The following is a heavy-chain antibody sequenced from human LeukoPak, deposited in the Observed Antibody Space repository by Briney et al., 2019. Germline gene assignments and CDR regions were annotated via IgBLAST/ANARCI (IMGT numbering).Heavy chain of an antibody. D-gene: IGHD3-9*01. CDR1: GFTFSSYA. V-gene: IGHV3-23*01. CDR3: AKDLGRYFGSFYYYYGMDV. Sequence: PGGSLRLSCAASGFTFSSYAMSWVRQAPGKGLEWVSAISGSGGSTYYADSVKGRFTISRDNSKNTLYLQMNSLRAEDTAVYYCAKDLGRYFGSFYYYYGMDVWGQGTTVTVSS. CDR2: ISGSGGST. J-gene: IGHJ6*02.